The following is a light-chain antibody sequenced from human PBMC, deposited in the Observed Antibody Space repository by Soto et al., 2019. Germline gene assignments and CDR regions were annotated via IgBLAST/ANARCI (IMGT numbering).Light chain of an antibody. J-gene: IGLJ2*01. Sequence: QSALTQPASVSGSPGQSITISCTGTSSDVGGYNYVSWYQQHPGKAPKLMIYDVSNRPSGVSNRFSGSKSGNTASLTISGLHAEDEADYYCISYTSSSTPVVFGGGTKLTVL. V-gene: IGLV2-14*01. CDR2: DVS. CDR3: ISYTSSSTPVV. CDR1: SSDVGGYNY.